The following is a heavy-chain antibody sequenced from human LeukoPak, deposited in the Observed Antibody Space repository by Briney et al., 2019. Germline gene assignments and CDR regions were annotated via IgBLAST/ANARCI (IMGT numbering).Heavy chain of an antibody. V-gene: IGHV5-51*01. D-gene: IGHD3-3*01. CDR2: IFPYDSDT. CDR1: GYSFTSYW. CDR3: ARRIDLSFDS. Sequence: GESLQISCKGSGYSFTSYWIGWVRQMPGKGLELMGIIFPYDSDTRYNPSFQGQVTISVDSSISTAYLQWSSLKASDTAIYFCARRIDLSFDSWGQGTLVTVSS. J-gene: IGHJ4*02.